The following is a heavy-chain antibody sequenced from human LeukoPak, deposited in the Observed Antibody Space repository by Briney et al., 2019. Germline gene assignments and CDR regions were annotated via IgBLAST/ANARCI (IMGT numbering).Heavy chain of an antibody. CDR2: IYYSGST. Sequence: SETLSLTCTVSGGSISSSSYYWGWIRQPPGKGLEWIGSIYYSGSTYYNPSLKSRVTISVDTSKNQFSLKLSSVAAADTAVYYCARPSTLTCSGGSCLGTLYAFDIWGQGTMVTVSS. CDR1: GGSISSSSYY. D-gene: IGHD2-15*01. V-gene: IGHV4-39*01. J-gene: IGHJ3*02. CDR3: ARPSTLTCSGGSCLGTLYAFDI.